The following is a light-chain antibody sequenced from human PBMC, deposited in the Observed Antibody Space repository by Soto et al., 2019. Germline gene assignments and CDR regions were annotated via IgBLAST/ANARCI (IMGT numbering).Light chain of an antibody. Sequence: DIVMTQSPLSLPVTPGEPASISCRSSQSLLHSNGYNYLDWYLQKPGQSPQLLIYLGSNRASGVPDRFSGSGSGTDFTLKISRVEAEDVGVYYCMQALQTPRXFGQGNKVDI. CDR1: QSLLHSNGYNY. J-gene: IGKJ1*01. CDR3: MQALQTPRX. CDR2: LGS. V-gene: IGKV2-28*01.